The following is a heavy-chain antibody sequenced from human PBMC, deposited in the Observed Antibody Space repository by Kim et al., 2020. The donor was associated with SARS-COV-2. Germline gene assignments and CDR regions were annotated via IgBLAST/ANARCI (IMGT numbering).Heavy chain of an antibody. CDR3: ARDRPYSGSGHFDY. Sequence: GGSLRLSCAASGFTFSSYSMNWVRQAPGKGLEWVSSISSSSSYIYYADSVKGRFTISRDNAKNSLYLQMNSLRAEDTAVYYCARDRPYSGSGHFDYWGQGTLVTVSS. J-gene: IGHJ4*02. V-gene: IGHV3-21*01. D-gene: IGHD1-26*01. CDR1: GFTFSSYS. CDR2: ISSSSSYI.